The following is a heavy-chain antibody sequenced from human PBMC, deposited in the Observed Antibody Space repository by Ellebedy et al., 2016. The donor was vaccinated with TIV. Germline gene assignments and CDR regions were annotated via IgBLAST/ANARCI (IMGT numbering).Heavy chain of an antibody. Sequence: GESLKISCAASGFTFSSYSMNWVRQAPGKGLEWVSYISRSGSSIYYADSVKGRFTISRDNAQNTLRLQMNSLRAEDTAVYYCAREDDHDSFDIWGQGTMVTVS. CDR2: ISRSGSSI. J-gene: IGHJ3*02. D-gene: IGHD3-22*01. V-gene: IGHV3-48*04. CDR1: GFTFSSYS. CDR3: AREDDHDSFDI.